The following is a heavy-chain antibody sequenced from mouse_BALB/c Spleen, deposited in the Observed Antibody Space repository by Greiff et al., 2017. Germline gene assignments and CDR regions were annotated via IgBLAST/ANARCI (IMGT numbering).Heavy chain of an antibody. D-gene: IGHD2-10*02. CDR3: AREEYGNYEYYAMDY. CDR2: ISYSGST. Sequence: ESGPGLVKPSQSLSLTCTVTGYSITSDYAWNWIRQFPGNKLEWMGYISYSGSTSYNPSLKSRISITRDTSKNQFFLQLNSVTTEDTATYYCAREEYGNYEYYAMDYWGQGTSVTVSS. J-gene: IGHJ4*01. CDR1: GYSITSDYA. V-gene: IGHV3-2*02.